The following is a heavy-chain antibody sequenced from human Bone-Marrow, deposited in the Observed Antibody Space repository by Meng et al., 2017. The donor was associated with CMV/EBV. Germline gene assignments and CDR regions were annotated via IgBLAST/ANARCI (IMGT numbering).Heavy chain of an antibody. CDR1: GFTFSSYN. Sequence: GESLKISCAASGFTFSSYNMHWVRQAPGKGLEWVTFIRYDGSNKYYADSVKGRFTISRDNSKNTLYLQMNSLRAEDTAIYYCAKSQLSISLVRGVILFWGQGTLVTVSS. CDR2: IRYDGSNK. V-gene: IGHV3-30*02. CDR3: AKSQLSISLVRGVILF. J-gene: IGHJ4*02. D-gene: IGHD3-10*01.